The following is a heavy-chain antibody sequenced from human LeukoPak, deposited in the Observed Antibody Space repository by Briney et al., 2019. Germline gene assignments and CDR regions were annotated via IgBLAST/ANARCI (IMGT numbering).Heavy chain of an antibody. J-gene: IGHJ4*02. CDR2: INTDGSTT. CDR3: TSIAADGRGY. D-gene: IGHD6-13*01. Sequence: AGSLRLTCAATGFTFRRYWMHWYLQAPGKWLVWVSHINTDGSTTNYADSVKGRFTISRDNARNTLYLQMNSLRAEDTAVYYCTSIAADGRGYCGQGTLVTVSS. V-gene: IGHV3-74*01. CDR1: GFTFRRYW.